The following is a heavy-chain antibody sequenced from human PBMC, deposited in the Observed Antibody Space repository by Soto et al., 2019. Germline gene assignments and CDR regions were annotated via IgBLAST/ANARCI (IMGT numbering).Heavy chain of an antibody. Sequence: GGSLRLSCAASGFTFSSYAMSWVRQAPGKGLEWVSAISGSGGSTYYADSVKGRFTISRDNSKNTLYLQMNSLRAEDTAVYYCAKVEAQWLVRSGWFDPWGQGTLVTVSS. J-gene: IGHJ5*02. CDR3: AKVEAQWLVRSGWFDP. V-gene: IGHV3-23*01. CDR2: ISGSGGST. CDR1: GFTFSSYA. D-gene: IGHD6-19*01.